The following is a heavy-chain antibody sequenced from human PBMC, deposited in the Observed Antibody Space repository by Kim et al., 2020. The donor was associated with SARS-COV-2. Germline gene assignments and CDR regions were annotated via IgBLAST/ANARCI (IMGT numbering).Heavy chain of an antibody. Sequence: LKSRVTISVDKSKNQFSLKLSSVTAADTAVYYCARVLVDRAPDFRDAFDIWGQGTMVTVSS. CDR3: ARVLVDRAPDFRDAFDI. J-gene: IGHJ3*02. V-gene: IGHV4-4*02. D-gene: IGHD3-9*01.